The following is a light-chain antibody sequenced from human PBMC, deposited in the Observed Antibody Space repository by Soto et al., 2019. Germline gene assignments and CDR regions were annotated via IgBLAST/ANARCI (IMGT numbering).Light chain of an antibody. J-gene: IGLJ1*01. Sequence: QAVVTQPPSASGTPGQGVTISCSGSSSNIGSNTVSWYQQLPGTAPKLLIYSNNQRPSGVPDRFSGSKSGTSASLAISGLQSEDEADYYCAAWDDSLNGLVFGTGTKLTVL. V-gene: IGLV1-44*01. CDR2: SNN. CDR1: SSNIGSNT. CDR3: AAWDDSLNGLV.